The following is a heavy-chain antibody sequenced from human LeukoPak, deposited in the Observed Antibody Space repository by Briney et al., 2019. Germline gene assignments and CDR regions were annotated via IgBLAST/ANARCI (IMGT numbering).Heavy chain of an antibody. V-gene: IGHV3-30*04. CDR2: ISYHGSNT. CDR3: ARGISSGWYKYYFDY. J-gene: IGHJ4*02. D-gene: IGHD6-19*01. Sequence: PGKSLRLSCAASGFTFSSFAMHWVRQAPGRGLEWVATISYHGSNTYYADSVKGRFTISRDNSKNTLYLQMNSLRAEDTAVYYCARGISSGWYKYYFDYWGQGTLVTVSS. CDR1: GFTFSSFA.